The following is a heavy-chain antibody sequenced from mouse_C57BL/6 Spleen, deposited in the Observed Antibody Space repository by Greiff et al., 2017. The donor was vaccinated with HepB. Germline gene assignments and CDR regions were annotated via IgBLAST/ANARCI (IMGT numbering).Heavy chain of an antibody. CDR2: IYPGNSDT. Sequence: EVQLQQSGTVLARPGASVKMSCKTSGYTFTSYWMHWVKQRPGQGLEWIGAIYPGNSDTSYNQKFKGKAKLTAVTSASTAYMELSSLTNEDSAVYYCTVITTVVATGDYWGQGTTLTVSS. CDR3: TVITTVVATGDY. D-gene: IGHD1-1*01. CDR1: GYTFTSYW. J-gene: IGHJ2*01. V-gene: IGHV1-5*01.